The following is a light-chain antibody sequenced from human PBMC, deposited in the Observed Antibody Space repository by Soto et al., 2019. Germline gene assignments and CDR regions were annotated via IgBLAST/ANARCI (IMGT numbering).Light chain of an antibody. Sequence: QSVLTQAPSASGSPGQSVTISCTGTSSGVGAYDYVSWYQQHPGKAPKLIIYEVSKRPSGVPDRFSGSKSGNTASLTVSGLRAEDEADYYCASEAVTDVFGTGTKSPS. J-gene: IGLJ1*01. CDR2: EVS. CDR1: SSGVGAYDY. CDR3: ASEAVTDV. V-gene: IGLV2-8*01.